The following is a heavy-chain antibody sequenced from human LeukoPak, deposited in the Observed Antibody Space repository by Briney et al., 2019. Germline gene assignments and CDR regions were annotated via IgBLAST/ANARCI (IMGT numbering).Heavy chain of an antibody. CDR1: GFTLRSYG. J-gene: IGHJ4*02. CDR2: ISYDDGLNK. D-gene: IGHD5-18*01. Sequence: PRRSLCLSCAASGFTLRSYGMRGVRQAPGKGLEWVAAISYDDGLNKYNADSVQGRFTISRANSKNSLYLQMSSLTAEDTAMYYCAKEHLPSGYSFLTDYWGQGTLVTVSS. V-gene: IGHV3-30*18. CDR3: AKEHLPSGYSFLTDY.